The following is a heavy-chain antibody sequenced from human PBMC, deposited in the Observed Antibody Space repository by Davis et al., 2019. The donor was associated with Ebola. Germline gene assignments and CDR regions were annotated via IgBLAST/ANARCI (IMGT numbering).Heavy chain of an antibody. D-gene: IGHD3-3*01. V-gene: IGHV4-34*01. CDR3: ARVDYDFWSGYYSQNWFDP. CDR2: INHSGST. Sequence: SETLSLTCAVHGGSFSGYYWSWIRQPPGKGLEWIGEINHSGSTNYNPSLKSRVTISVDTSKNQFSLKLSSVTAADTAVYYCARVDYDFWSGYYSQNWFDPWGQGTLVTVSS. CDR1: GGSFSGYY. J-gene: IGHJ5*02.